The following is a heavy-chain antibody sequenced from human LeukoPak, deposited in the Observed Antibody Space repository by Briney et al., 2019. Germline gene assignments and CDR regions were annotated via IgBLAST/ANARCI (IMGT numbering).Heavy chain of an antibody. D-gene: IGHD1-7*01. CDR2: ISAYNGNT. CDR1: GYTFTSYG. J-gene: IGHJ5*02. Sequence: ASVKVSCKASGYTFTSYGISWVRQAPGQGLEWMGWISAYNGNTNYAQKFQGRVTMTRDTSISTAYMELSRLRSDDTAVYYCARDFRQYNWNYLGFDPWGQGTLVTVSS. CDR3: ARDFRQYNWNYLGFDP. V-gene: IGHV1-18*01.